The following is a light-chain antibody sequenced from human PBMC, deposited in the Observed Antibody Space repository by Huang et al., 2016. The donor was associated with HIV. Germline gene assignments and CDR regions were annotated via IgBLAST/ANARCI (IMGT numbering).Light chain of an antibody. CDR2: AAT. CDR3: QQTYITPLT. V-gene: IGKV1-39*01. Sequence: DIQMTQSPSSLSASVGDRVTITCRASQSISSYLTLYQQKPGTAPKVLIYAATSLQSGGPSRFSGSGAGTDFTLTINNLQPEDSATYYCQQTYITPLTFGQGTKLEIK. CDR1: QSISSY. J-gene: IGKJ2*01.